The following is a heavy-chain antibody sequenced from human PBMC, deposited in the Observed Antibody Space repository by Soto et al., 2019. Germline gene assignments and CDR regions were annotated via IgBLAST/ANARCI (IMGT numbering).Heavy chain of an antibody. CDR1: GYTFTSYY. D-gene: IGHD2-15*01. CDR3: ARESSYCSDGSCHSCFDY. Sequence: ASVKVSCKASGYTFTSYYMHWVRQAPGQGLEWMGIINPSGGSTSYAQKFQGRVTMTRDTSTSTVYMELSSLRSEDTAVYYCARESSYCSDGSCHSCFDYWGQGTLVTVSA. J-gene: IGHJ4*01. CDR2: INPSGGST. V-gene: IGHV1-46*03.